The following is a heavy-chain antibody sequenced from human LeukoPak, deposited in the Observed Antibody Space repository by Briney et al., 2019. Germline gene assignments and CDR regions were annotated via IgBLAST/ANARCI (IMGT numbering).Heavy chain of an antibody. D-gene: IGHD3-16*02. CDR1: GFTFSEAW. V-gene: IGHV3-15*01. CDR3: TIDYDYAWGSYRLGY. J-gene: IGHJ4*02. CDR2: IQSITDGGTT. Sequence: GGSLTLSCAASGFTFSEAWMSWVRQAPGKGLEWVGRIQSITDGGTTDYAAPVKGRFTISRDDSKNTLYLQLNSLKTEDTAMYYCTIDYDYAWGSYRLGYWGQGTPVTVSS.